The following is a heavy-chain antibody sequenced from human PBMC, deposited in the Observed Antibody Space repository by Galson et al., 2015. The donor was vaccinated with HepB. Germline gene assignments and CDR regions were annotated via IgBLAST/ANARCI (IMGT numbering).Heavy chain of an antibody. Sequence: ATLSLTCAVYGGSFSGYYWSWIRQPPGKGLEWIGEINHSGSTNYNPFLKSRVTISVDTSKNQFSLKLSSVTAADTAVYYCASTDPSGWPKLIWGQGTMVTVSS. CDR3: ASTDPSGWPKLI. CDR1: GGSFSGYY. J-gene: IGHJ3*02. D-gene: IGHD6-19*01. V-gene: IGHV4-34*01. CDR2: INHSGST.